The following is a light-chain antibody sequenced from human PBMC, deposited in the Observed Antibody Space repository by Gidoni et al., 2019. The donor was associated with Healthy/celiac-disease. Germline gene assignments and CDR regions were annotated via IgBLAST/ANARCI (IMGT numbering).Light chain of an antibody. CDR1: KLGDKY. Sequence: SYELPQPPALSVSPGQTASITCSGDKLGDKYACWYQQKPGQSPVLVIYQDSKRPSGLTERFSGSNAGNTATLTISGTQAMDEADYYCQAWDSSTVVFGGGTKLTVL. J-gene: IGLJ2*01. CDR2: QDS. CDR3: QAWDSSTVV. V-gene: IGLV3-1*01.